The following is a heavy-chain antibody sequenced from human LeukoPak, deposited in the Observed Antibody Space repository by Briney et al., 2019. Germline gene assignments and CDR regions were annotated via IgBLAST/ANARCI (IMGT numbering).Heavy chain of an antibody. CDR3: ERDGGLNTNFDY. Sequence: PPGGSLRLSCAASGFTFGNYWMGWVRQAPGKGLEWVANTKPDGSAEYYADSVRGRFTTSRDNANNFLYLQMNSLRAEDTAVYYCERDGGLNTNFDYWGQGTLVTVSS. CDR1: GFTFGNYW. J-gene: IGHJ4*02. V-gene: IGHV3-7*01. CDR2: TKPDGSAE. D-gene: IGHD2-15*01.